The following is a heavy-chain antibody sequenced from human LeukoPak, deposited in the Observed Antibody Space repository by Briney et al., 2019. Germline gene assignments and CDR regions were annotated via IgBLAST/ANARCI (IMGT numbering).Heavy chain of an antibody. V-gene: IGHV4-59*01. CDR1: GFTFSSYA. CDR3: ARGVTGGWYGDFQH. J-gene: IGHJ1*01. Sequence: PGGSLRLSCAASGFTFSSYAMSWVRQAPGKGLEWIGYIYYSGSTNYNPSLKSRVTISVDTSKNQFSLKLSSVTAADTAVYYCARGVTGGWYGDFQHWGQGTLVTVSS. D-gene: IGHD6-19*01. CDR2: IYYSGST.